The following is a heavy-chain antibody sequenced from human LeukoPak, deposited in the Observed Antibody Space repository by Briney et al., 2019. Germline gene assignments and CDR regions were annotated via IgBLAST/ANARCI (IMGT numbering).Heavy chain of an antibody. CDR3: ARENMRDGGIAAAGTDY. J-gene: IGHJ4*02. CDR1: GFTFSSYW. CDR2: INQDGSEK. D-gene: IGHD6-13*01. Sequence: GGSLRLSCVASGFTFSSYWMSWVRQAPGKGLEWVANINQDGSEKYYVDSMGGRFTISRDNAQNSLYLQMSRLRADDTAVYYCARENMRDGGIAAAGTDYWGQGTLVTVSS. V-gene: IGHV3-7*01.